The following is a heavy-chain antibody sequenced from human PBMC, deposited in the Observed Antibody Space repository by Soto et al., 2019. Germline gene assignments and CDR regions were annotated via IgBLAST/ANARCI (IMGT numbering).Heavy chain of an antibody. V-gene: IGHV3-9*01. J-gene: IGHJ6*03. CDR3: AKNGVRWFGELNYYYMDV. D-gene: IGHD3-10*01. CDR2: ISWNSGSI. CDR1: GFTFDDYA. Sequence: GGSLRLSCAASGFTFDDYAMHWVRQAPGKGLEWVSGISWNSGSIGYADSVKGRFTISRDNAKNSLYLQMNSLRAEDTALYYCAKNGVRWFGELNYYYMDVWGKGTTVTVSS.